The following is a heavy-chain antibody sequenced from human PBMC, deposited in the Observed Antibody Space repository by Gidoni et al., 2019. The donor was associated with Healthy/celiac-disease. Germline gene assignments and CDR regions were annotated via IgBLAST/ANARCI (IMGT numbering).Heavy chain of an antibody. V-gene: IGHV1-46*03. J-gene: IGHJ6*02. D-gene: IGHD1-26*01. Sequence: QVQLVQSGSEVKKPGASVKVSCKASGSTFTSYYMHWVRQAPGQGLEWMGIINPSGGSTSYAQKFQGRVTMTRDTSTSTVYMELSSLRSEDTAVYYCARVGYSGSYGAFGYYYGMDVWGQGTTVTVSS. CDR1: GSTFTSYY. CDR3: ARVGYSGSYGAFGYYYGMDV. CDR2: INPSGGST.